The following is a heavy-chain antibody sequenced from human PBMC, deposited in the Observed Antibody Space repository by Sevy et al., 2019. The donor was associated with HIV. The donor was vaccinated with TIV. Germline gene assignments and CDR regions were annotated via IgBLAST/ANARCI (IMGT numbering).Heavy chain of an antibody. D-gene: IGHD3-22*01. CDR1: GFTFSRSS. V-gene: IGHV3-21*01. CDR3: ARDKREAYFDGSTSSDAFDI. Sequence: EGSLRLSCAGSGFTFSRSSMNWVRQAPGKGLEWVSSISSSSNYIYYADSVKGRFTISRDNAKNSLLLLMNSLRAEDTAVYYCARDKREAYFDGSTSSDAFDIWGQGTLVTVSS. CDR2: ISSSSNYI. J-gene: IGHJ3*02.